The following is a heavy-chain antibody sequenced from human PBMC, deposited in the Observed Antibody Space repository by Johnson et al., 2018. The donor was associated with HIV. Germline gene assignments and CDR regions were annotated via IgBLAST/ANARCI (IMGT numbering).Heavy chain of an antibody. Sequence: QVQLVESGGGLIQPGGYLRLSCAASGFTFSSYGMHWVRQAPGKGLEWVASVQFDGSNKYYIDSVKGRFTISRDNSKNSLYLQMNSLRTEDTAEYYCAKDFRPNDALDIWGQGTMVTVAS. CDR3: AKDFRPNDALDI. J-gene: IGHJ3*02. V-gene: IGHV3-30*02. CDR1: GFTFSSYG. CDR2: VQFDGSNK.